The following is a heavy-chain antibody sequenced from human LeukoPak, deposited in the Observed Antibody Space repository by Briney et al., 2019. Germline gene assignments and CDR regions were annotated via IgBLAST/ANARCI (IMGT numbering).Heavy chain of an antibody. CDR1: GFIFSSDS. CDR2: ISSSSSYI. Sequence: GGSLRLSCASSGFIFSSDSMNWVGQAPGKGLEWVSSISSSSSYIHYADSVKGRFTISRDNAKNSLYLQMNSLRAEDTAVYYCVREYEYSTNAVDYSGQGTLVTVSS. CDR3: VREYEYSTNAVDY. J-gene: IGHJ4*02. V-gene: IGHV3-21*01. D-gene: IGHD6-6*01.